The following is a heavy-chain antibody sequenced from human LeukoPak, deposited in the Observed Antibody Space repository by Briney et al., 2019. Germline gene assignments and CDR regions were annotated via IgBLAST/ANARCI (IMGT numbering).Heavy chain of an antibody. D-gene: IGHD3-9*01. Sequence: SSVKVSCKASGDTLSSHAISWVRQAPGQGLEWMGGIFPIFGTSNYAQRFQGRVTITADESTSTAYMELSSLRSEDTAVYYCARADGYDNWTGYRGWFDPWGQGTLVTVSS. CDR1: GDTLSSHA. CDR2: IFPIFGTS. CDR3: ARADGYDNWTGYRGWFDP. J-gene: IGHJ5*02. V-gene: IGHV1-69*01.